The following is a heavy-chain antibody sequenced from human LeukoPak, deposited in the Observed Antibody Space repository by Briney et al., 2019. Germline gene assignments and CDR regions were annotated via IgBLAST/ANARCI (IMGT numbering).Heavy chain of an antibody. V-gene: IGHV3-23*01. J-gene: IGHJ4*02. D-gene: IGHD6-13*01. CDR3: AKDRSAAAPYCFDY. Sequence: PGGSLRLSCAASGLTFSDYAMSWFRQAPGKGLEWVSGITSGFTPHYADSVKGRFTISRDNSKNTFHLQLNSLRAEDTAVYYCAKDRSAAAPYCFDYWGQGTLVTVSS. CDR2: ITSGFTP. CDR1: GLTFSDYA.